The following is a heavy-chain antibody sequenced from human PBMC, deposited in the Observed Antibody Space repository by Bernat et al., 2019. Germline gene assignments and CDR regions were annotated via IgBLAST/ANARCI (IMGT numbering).Heavy chain of an antibody. CDR1: GFTFSDYA. Sequence: EVQLLESGGGLVQPGGSLRLSCAASGFTFSDYAMSWVRQAPRKGLEWVSTLSSGGDRTYYAESVRGRFTISRDNSRNTLSLQMNSLRAEDTAIYYCAKDQGASYWGQGTLVTVSS. D-gene: IGHD3-16*01. J-gene: IGHJ4*02. CDR2: LSSGGDRT. V-gene: IGHV3-23*01. CDR3: AKDQGASY.